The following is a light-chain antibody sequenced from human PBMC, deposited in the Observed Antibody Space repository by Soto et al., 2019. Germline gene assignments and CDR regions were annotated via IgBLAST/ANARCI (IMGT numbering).Light chain of an antibody. V-gene: IGKV1-6*01. CDR2: AAS. CDR1: QDIRKE. CDR3: LQDPNYPRT. Sequence: AIELTQSPSSLSASVGDRVTITCRASQDIRKELGWYQQKPGKAPKILIYAASSLQSGVPPRFSGSGSGTDFTLTISSLQPEDFATYYCLQDPNYPRTFGQGTKVEIK. J-gene: IGKJ1*01.